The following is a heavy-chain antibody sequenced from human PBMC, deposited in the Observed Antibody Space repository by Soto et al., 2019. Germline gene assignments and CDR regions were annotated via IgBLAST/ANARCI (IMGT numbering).Heavy chain of an antibody. CDR2: ISYDRSNK. CDR1: GFTFSSYG. Sequence: QVQLVESGGGVVQPGRSLRLSCAASGFTFSSYGMHWVRQAPGKGLEWVSVISYDRSNKYYADSVKGRFTISRDNSKNTLYLQMNSLRAEDTALYYCAKDLLGPGRAYGTDVWGQGTTVTVSS. J-gene: IGHJ6*02. V-gene: IGHV3-30*18. CDR3: AKDLLGPGRAYGTDV. D-gene: IGHD7-27*01.